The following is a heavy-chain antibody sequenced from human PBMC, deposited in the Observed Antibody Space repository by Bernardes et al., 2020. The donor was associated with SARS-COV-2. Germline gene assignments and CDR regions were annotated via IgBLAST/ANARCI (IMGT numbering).Heavy chain of an antibody. Sequence: GGSLRLSCAASGFTFSSYWMHWVRQAPGKGLVWVSRINSDGSSTSYADSVKGRFTISRDNAKNTLYLQMNSLRAEDTAVYYCARGAAAAGTGWGLFDYWGQGTLVTVSS. J-gene: IGHJ4*02. CDR3: ARGAAAAGTGWGLFDY. V-gene: IGHV3-74*01. CDR2: INSDGSST. CDR1: GFTFSSYW. D-gene: IGHD6-13*01.